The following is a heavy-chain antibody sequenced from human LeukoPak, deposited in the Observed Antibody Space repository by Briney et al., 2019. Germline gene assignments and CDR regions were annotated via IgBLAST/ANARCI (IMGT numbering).Heavy chain of an antibody. D-gene: IGHD3-3*01. J-gene: IGHJ3*02. V-gene: IGHV3-23*01. Sequence: GRSLRLSCAASGLTFSTYGMTWVRQAPGKGLEWVSAISGSAVSTFYADSVKGRFTISRDNSKNTLYLQMNSLRAEDTAVYYCAKSRLSGINDAFDIWGQGRMVTVSS. CDR1: GLTFSTYG. CDR2: ISGSAVST. CDR3: AKSRLSGINDAFDI.